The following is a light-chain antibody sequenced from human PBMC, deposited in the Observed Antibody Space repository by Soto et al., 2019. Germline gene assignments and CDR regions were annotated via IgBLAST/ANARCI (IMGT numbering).Light chain of an antibody. CDR3: RQYGSSPLT. CDR1: QSVSSSY. V-gene: IGKV3-20*01. CDR2: GAS. Sequence: DIVLTQSPDTVSSSPGERATISCRASQSVSSSYLAWYQQKPGQAPRLLIYGASSRATGIPDRFSGSGSGTDFTRTISRLEPEDVAVYYCRQYGSSPLTFGGGTKVDI. J-gene: IGKJ4*01.